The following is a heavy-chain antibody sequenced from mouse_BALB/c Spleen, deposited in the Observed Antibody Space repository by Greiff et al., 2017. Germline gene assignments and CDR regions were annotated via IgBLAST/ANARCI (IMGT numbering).Heavy chain of an antibody. CDR1: GFTFSGYA. CDR2: ISSGGSYT. CDR3: AREITTVVATSYYAMDY. Sequence: EVQRVESGGGLVKPGGSLKLSCAASGFTFSGYAMSWVRQTPEKRLEWVATISSGGSYTYYPDSVKGRFTISRDNAKNTLYLQMSSLRSEDTAMYYCAREITTVVATSYYAMDYWGQGTSVTVSS. J-gene: IGHJ4*01. V-gene: IGHV5-9-3*01. D-gene: IGHD1-1*01.